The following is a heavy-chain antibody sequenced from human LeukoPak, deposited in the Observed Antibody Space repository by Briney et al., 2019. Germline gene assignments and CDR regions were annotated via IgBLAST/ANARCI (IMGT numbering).Heavy chain of an antibody. CDR1: GYSFTSYW. CDR2: IDPADSDT. CDR3: ASRLDGYIRAFDI. D-gene: IGHD5-24*01. J-gene: IGHJ3*02. V-gene: IGHV5-51*01. Sequence: GESLKISCKGSGYSFTSYWIGWVRQMPGKGLGWMGNIDPADSDTRYSPSFQGQVTISADKSISTAYLQWSRLKASDTAMYYCASRLDGYIRAFDIWGQGTMVTVSS.